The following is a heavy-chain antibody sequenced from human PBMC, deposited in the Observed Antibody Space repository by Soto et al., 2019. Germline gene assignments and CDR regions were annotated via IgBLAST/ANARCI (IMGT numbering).Heavy chain of an antibody. CDR2: INPNSGGT. J-gene: IGHJ4*01. CDR1: GYTFTGYY. D-gene: IGHD3-9*01. V-gene: IGHV1-2*02. CDR3: ARHWFVSGTDKQVDY. Sequence: QVQLVQSGAEVKKPGASVKVSCKASGYTFTGYYINWVRQAPGQGLEWMGWINPNSGGTNYAQKFQGRVTMTRDTSISTAYMELSRLISDDTAVYYCARHWFVSGTDKQVDYWGHGTLVTFSS.